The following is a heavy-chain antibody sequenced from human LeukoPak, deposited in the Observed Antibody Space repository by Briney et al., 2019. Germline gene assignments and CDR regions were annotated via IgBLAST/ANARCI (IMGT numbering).Heavy chain of an antibody. CDR2: IYYSGST. J-gene: IGHJ4*02. CDR3: ACEPGDQWLLENYLDY. Sequence: PSETLSLTCTVSGGSISSSSYYWGWIRRPPGKGLEGIGSIYYSGSTYYNPSLKSRVTISVDTSKNQFSLKLSSVTAADTAVYYCACEPGDQWLLENYLDYWGQGTLVTVSS. D-gene: IGHD3-22*01. CDR1: GGSISSSSYY. V-gene: IGHV4-39*07.